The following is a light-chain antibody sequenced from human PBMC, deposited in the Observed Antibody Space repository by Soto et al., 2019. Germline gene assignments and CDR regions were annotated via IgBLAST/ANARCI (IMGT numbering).Light chain of an antibody. CDR2: QVS. V-gene: IGLV2-14*01. Sequence: QSALTQPASVSGSPGQSITISCTGTSSDVGGYYYVSWYQHHPGKAPKLMIYQVSNRPSGVSNRFSGSKSGNTASLTISGLQAEDEADYYCSSYTSSNTFVFGTGTKVTVL. CDR3: SSYTSSNTFV. CDR1: SSDVGGYYY. J-gene: IGLJ1*01.